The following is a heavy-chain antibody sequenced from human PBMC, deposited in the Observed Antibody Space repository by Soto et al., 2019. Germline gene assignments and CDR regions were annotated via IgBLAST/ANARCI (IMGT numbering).Heavy chain of an antibody. CDR1: GGSISSYY. CDR2: IYYSGST. J-gene: IGHJ3*02. Sequence: SETLSLTCTVSGGSISSYYWSWIRQPPGKGLEWIGYIYYSGSTNYNPSLKSRVTISVDTSKNQFSLKLSSVTAADTAVYYCARAPSSFGADDAFDIWGQGTMVTVSS. D-gene: IGHD2-15*01. CDR3: ARAPSSFGADDAFDI. V-gene: IGHV4-59*01.